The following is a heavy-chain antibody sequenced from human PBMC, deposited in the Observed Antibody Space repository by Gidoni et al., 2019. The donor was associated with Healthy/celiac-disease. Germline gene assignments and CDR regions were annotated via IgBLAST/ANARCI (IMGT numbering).Heavy chain of an antibody. D-gene: IGHD1-26*01. CDR1: GYTFTSYY. CDR2: INPSGGST. V-gene: IGHV1-46*01. J-gene: IGHJ6*02. Sequence: QVQLVQSGAEVKKPGASVKVSCKASGYTFTSYYMHWVRQAPGQGLEWMGIINPSGGSTSYAQKFQGRVTMTRDTSTSTVYMELSSLRSEDTAVYYCARDRGIMAPYYGMDVWGQGTTVTVSS. CDR3: ARDRGIMAPYYGMDV.